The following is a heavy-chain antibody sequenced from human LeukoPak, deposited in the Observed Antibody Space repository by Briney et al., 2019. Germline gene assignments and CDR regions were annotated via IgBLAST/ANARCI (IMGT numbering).Heavy chain of an antibody. Sequence: GGSLRLSCAASGFTFNSYWFHWVRQAPGKGLVWVSRINSDGSDTIYADSVKGRFTISRGNAKSTVYLQMNSLKAEDTAVYYCARGGYHHGFDIWGQGTMVTVSS. D-gene: IGHD2-15*01. V-gene: IGHV3-74*01. CDR3: ARGGYHHGFDI. CDR1: GFTFNSYW. J-gene: IGHJ3*02. CDR2: INSDGSDT.